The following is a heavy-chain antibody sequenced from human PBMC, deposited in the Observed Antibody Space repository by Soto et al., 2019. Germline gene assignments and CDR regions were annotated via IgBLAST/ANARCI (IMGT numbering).Heavy chain of an antibody. CDR1: GYTFTGYY. V-gene: IGHV1-2*02. CDR3: AREGFRFRNYGHYYYYYGMDV. D-gene: IGHD1-7*01. Sequence: ASVKVSCKASGYTFTGYYMHWVRQAPGQGLEWMGWINPNSGGTNYAQKFQGRVTMTRDKSTSTAYMELSSLRSEDTAVYYCAREGFRFRNYGHYYYYYGMDVWGQGTTVTVSS. CDR2: INPNSGGT. J-gene: IGHJ6*02.